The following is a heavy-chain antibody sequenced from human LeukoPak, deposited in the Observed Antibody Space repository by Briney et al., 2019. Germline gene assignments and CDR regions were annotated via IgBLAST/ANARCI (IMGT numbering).Heavy chain of an antibody. V-gene: IGHV1-18*01. Sequence: ASEKVSCKASVYTFTSYGISWVRQARGHGLEWMGWISAYNGNTNYAQNLQGRVTMTTDTSTSTAYMELRSLRSDDAAVYYCARDRIVSGWFDPWGQGTLVTVSS. CDR3: ARDRIVSGWFDP. D-gene: IGHD2-15*01. J-gene: IGHJ5*02. CDR1: VYTFTSYG. CDR2: ISAYNGNT.